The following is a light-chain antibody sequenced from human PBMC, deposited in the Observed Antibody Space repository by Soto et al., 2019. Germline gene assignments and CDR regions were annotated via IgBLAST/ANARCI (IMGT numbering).Light chain of an antibody. J-gene: IGLJ1*01. V-gene: IGLV2-11*01. CDR3: CSYGGSFPYV. CDR1: SSDVGGYDY. CDR2: DVT. Sequence: QSALTQPPSVSGSPGQSVTISCTGTSSDVGGYDYVSWYQQRPGKAPKLLIYDVTKRPSGVPDRFSGSKSGNTASLTISGLQAEDEADFYCCSYGGSFPYVFGTGNKLTVL.